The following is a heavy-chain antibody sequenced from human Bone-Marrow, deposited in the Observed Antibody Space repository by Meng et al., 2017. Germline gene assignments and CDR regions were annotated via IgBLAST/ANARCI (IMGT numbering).Heavy chain of an antibody. D-gene: IGHD3-22*01. CDR1: GYTFTDYY. Sequence: ASVKVTCKASGYTFTDYYIHWVRQAPGQGLEWMGWINPDSGGTNYAQNFQGRVTMTRDMSIISAYMELSRLRSDDTAVYYCAREVTLLYYDSSGYYYWGQGTLVTVSS. V-gene: IGHV1-2*02. CDR2: INPDSGGT. CDR3: AREVTLLYYDSSGYYY. J-gene: IGHJ4*02.